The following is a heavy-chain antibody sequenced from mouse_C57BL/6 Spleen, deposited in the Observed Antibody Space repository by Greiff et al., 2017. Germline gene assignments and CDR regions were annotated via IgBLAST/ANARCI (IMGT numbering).Heavy chain of an antibody. J-gene: IGHJ3*01. V-gene: IGHV3-6*01. CDR3: ASGGAL. D-gene: IGHD1-3*01. CDR2: ISYDGSN. CDR1: GYSITSGYY. Sequence: VQLKESGPGLVKPSPSLSLTCSVTGYSITSGYYWNWIRQFPGNKLEWMGYISYDGSNNYNPSLKNRISITLDTSKNQFFLKLNSVTTEDTATYYCASGGALWGQGTLVTVSA.